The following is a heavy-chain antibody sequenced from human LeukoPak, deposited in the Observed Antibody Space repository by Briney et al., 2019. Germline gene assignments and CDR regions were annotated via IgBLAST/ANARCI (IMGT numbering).Heavy chain of an antibody. CDR1: GFTFSDYS. V-gene: IGHV3-48*04. J-gene: IGHJ4*02. CDR3: ARDGRGGYSYGLDFDY. D-gene: IGHD5-18*01. CDR2: ISCRSSTI. Sequence: GGSLRLSCAASGFTFSDYSMNWVRQAPGKAVVWVSYISCRSSTIYYAASVKGRFTISRDNAKNSLYLQMSSVRVEDTAVYYCARDGRGGYSYGLDFDYWGQGTLVTVSS.